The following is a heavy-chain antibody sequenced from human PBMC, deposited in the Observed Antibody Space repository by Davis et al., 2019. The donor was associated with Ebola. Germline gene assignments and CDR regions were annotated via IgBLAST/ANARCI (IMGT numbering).Heavy chain of an antibody. J-gene: IGHJ4*02. CDR2: TSSSGTSR. CDR3: AREKAAAGTGGFDY. Sequence: GESLKISCAASGFTFSDYYMTWIRQAPGKGLEWVSHTSSSGTSRYYADSVKGRFTITRDNAKNSLSLQMSTLRAEDTAVYYCAREKAAAGTGGFDYWGQGTLVTVSS. CDR1: GFTFSDYY. V-gene: IGHV3-11*01. D-gene: IGHD6-13*01.